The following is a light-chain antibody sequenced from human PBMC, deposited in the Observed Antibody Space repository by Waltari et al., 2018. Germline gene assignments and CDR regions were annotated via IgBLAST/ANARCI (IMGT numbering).Light chain of an antibody. V-gene: IGKV3-20*01. CDR1: QSVSSSY. CDR3: QQYGSPPMFA. Sequence: EIVLTQSPGTLSLSTGERATLSCRASQSVSSSYLAWYQQKPGQAPRLLIYGASSRATGIPDRFSGSGSGTDFTLSISRLEPEDFAVYYCQQYGSPPMFAFGQGTKLEIK. CDR2: GAS. J-gene: IGKJ2*01.